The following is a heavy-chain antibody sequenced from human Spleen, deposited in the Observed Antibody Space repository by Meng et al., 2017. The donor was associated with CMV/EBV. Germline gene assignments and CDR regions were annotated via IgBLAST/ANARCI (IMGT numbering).Heavy chain of an antibody. CDR3: ARGPGSVDP. CDR1: GDSVSSKSAA. J-gene: IGHJ5*02. V-gene: IGHV6-1*01. Sequence: DISGDSVSSKSAAWNWIRQSPSRGLEWLGRTYQRSKWYSDYAVSVKSRITIKADTSKNQFSLQLNSVTPEDTAVYYCARGPGSVDPWGQGTLVTVSS. CDR2: TYQRSKWYS.